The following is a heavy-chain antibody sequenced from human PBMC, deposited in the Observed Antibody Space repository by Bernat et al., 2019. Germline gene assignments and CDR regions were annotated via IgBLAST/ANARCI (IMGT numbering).Heavy chain of an antibody. Sequence: VQLVESGGGLVKPGGSLRLSCAASGFTFSSYAMHWVRQAPGKGLEWVAVISYDGSNKYYADSVKGRFTISRDNSKNTLYLQMNSLRAEDTAVYYCARPNMITFGGVIATGFDYWGQGTLVTVSS. CDR2: ISYDGSNK. J-gene: IGHJ4*02. CDR1: GFTFSSYA. CDR3: ARPNMITFGGVIATGFDY. V-gene: IGHV3-30-3*01. D-gene: IGHD3-16*02.